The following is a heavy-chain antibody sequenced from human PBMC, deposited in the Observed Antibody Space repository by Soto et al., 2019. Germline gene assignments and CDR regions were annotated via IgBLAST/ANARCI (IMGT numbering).Heavy chain of an antibody. J-gene: IGHJ6*02. CDR1: GFTFNTYG. V-gene: IGHV3-30*18. CDR2: ISYDGSNK. Sequence: PGGSLRLSCAASGFTFNTYGMHWVRQAPGKGLEWVAVISYDGSNKYYADSVKGRLTISRDNSKNTLYLQMNSLRAEDTAVYYCANGQYCSSTSCYFYYYGVDVWGQGATVTVCS. D-gene: IGHD2-2*01. CDR3: ANGQYCSSTSCYFYYYGVDV.